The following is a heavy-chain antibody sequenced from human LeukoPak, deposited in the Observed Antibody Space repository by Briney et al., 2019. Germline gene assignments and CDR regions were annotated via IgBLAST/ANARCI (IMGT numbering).Heavy chain of an antibody. J-gene: IGHJ6*03. CDR1: GFTFSSYS. Sequence: GGSLRLSCAASGFTFSSYSMNWVRQAPGKGLEWVSYISSSSSTIYYADSVKGRFTISRDNAKNSLYLQMNSLRAEDTAVYYCARTKAPSPYYYYMDVWGRGTTVTVSS. CDR2: ISSSSSTI. CDR3: ARTKAPSPYYYYMDV. V-gene: IGHV3-48*01. D-gene: IGHD2-2*01.